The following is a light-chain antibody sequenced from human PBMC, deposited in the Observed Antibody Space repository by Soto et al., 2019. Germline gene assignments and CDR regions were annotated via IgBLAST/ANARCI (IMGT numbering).Light chain of an antibody. CDR1: QSINIY. CDR3: QQSYSTPHT. CDR2: AAS. J-gene: IGKJ2*01. V-gene: IGKV1-39*01. Sequence: DIQMTQSPSSLSASVGDRVTITCRASQSINIYLNWYQQKPGRAPKLVINAASRLQSGVPSRFSGSGSGTDFTLSISTLLPEDLATYYCQQSYSTPHTFGQGTNLEIK.